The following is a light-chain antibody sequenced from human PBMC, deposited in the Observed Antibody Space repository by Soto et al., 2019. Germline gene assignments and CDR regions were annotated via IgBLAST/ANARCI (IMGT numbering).Light chain of an antibody. J-gene: IGLJ2*01. CDR3: CSYAGSYTLVV. CDR1: SSDVGGYNY. CDR2: DVS. V-gene: IGLV2-11*01. Sequence: QSALTQPRSVSGSPGQSVTISCTGTSSDVGGYNYVSWYQQHPGKAPKLMIYDVSKRPSGVPDRFSGSKSGNTASLTISGLQAGDEADYYCCSYAGSYTLVVFGGGPKVTVL.